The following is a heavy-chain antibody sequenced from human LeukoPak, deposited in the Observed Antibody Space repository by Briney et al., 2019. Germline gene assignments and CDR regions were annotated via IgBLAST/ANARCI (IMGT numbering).Heavy chain of an antibody. J-gene: IGHJ4*02. D-gene: IGHD3-9*01. CDR3: VGSDYDILTGYSKGFVFDY. V-gene: IGHV4-30-4*01. Sequence: PSETLSLTCTVSGGSISSGDCYWSWIRQPTGKGLERIGYIYYSGSTYYNPSLKSRVTISVDTSKNQFSLKLSSVTAADTAVYYCVGSDYDILTGYSKGFVFDYWGQGTLVTVSS. CDR1: GGSISSGDCY. CDR2: IYYSGST.